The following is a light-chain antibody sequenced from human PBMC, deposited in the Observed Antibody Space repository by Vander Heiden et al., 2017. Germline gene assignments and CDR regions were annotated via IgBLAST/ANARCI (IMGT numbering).Light chain of an antibody. V-gene: IGLV1-44*01. CDR2: SNN. CDR3: AAWDDSLNGAV. J-gene: IGLJ7*01. Sequence: QSVLTQPPSASGTPGQRVTISCSVSSSNIGSNTVNWYQQLPGTAPKLLIYSNNQRPSGVPDRFSGSKSGTSASLASSGLQSEDEADYYCAAWDDSLNGAVFGGGTQLTVL. CDR1: SSNIGSNT.